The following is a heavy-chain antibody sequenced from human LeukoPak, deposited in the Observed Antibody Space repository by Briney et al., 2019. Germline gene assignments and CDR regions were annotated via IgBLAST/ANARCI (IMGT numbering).Heavy chain of an antibody. V-gene: IGHV3-21*01. Sequence: GGSLRLSCAAPGFSFSSYSMNWVRQAPGRGLEWVSSVSASGNYIYYADSVKGRFTISRDSAENSLYLQMNSLGAEDTAVYYCARGLYYYGTDAFDIWGQGTMVTVS. D-gene: IGHD3-16*01. CDR1: GFSFSSYS. J-gene: IGHJ3*02. CDR2: VSASGNYI. CDR3: ARGLYYYGTDAFDI.